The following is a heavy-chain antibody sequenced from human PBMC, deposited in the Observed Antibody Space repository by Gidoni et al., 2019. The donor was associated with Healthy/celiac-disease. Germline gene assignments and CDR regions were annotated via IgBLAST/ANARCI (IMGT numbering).Heavy chain of an antibody. J-gene: IGHJ3*02. CDR3: TTPRGNSGGGWLDDAFDI. V-gene: IGHV3-15*01. D-gene: IGHD1-26*01. CDR2: IKSKTDGGTT. Sequence: EVQLVASGGVLVKPGGSLSLSCAASGFTFSKAWMSWVRPAPGKVLEWVGRIKSKTDGGTTDYAAPVKGRFTISREDTKNTLYRQRNSLKTEDTAVYYGTTPRGNSGGGWLDDAFDIWGQGTMVTVSS. CDR1: GFTFSKAW.